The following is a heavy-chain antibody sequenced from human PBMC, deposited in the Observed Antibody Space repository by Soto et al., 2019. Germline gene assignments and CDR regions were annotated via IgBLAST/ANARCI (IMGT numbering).Heavy chain of an antibody. Sequence: PGGSLRLSCAASGFTFSSYAMSWVRQAPGKGLEWVSAISGSGGSTYYADSVKGRFTISRDNSKNTLYLQMNSLRAEDTAVYYCAKKAAAGKGYYYYGMDFWGQGTTVTVSS. CDR3: AKKAAAGKGYYYYGMDF. D-gene: IGHD6-13*01. V-gene: IGHV3-23*01. CDR1: GFTFSSYA. CDR2: ISGSGGST. J-gene: IGHJ6*02.